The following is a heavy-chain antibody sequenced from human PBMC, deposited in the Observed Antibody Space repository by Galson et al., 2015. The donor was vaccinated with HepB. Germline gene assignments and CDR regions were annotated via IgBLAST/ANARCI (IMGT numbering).Heavy chain of an antibody. CDR1: GYSFIRYW. Sequence: QSGAEVKKPGESLKISFKGSGYSFIRYWIGWVRQMPGKGLEWMAIIYPDDSDTRYSPSFQGQVTIAADKSTTTAYLQWSSLKASDTAIYYCVRGTYYNERSGYYRSGAFDIWGRGTMVTVAS. J-gene: IGHJ3*02. V-gene: IGHV5-51*01. CDR2: IYPDDSDT. D-gene: IGHD3-22*01. CDR3: VRGTYYNERSGYYRSGAFDI.